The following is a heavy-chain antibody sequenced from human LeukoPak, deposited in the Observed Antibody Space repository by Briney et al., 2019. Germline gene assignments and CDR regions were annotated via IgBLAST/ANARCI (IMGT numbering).Heavy chain of an antibody. CDR3: ARHLRREGLADY. J-gene: IGHJ4*02. D-gene: IGHD3/OR15-3a*01. CDR2: IYPGDSDT. CDR1: GYSFTTYW. V-gene: IGHV5-51*01. Sequence: AGESLKISCKGSGYSFTTYWIGWVRQMPGKGLAWMGVIYPGDSDTRYSPSFQGQVTISVDKSINAAYLQWNSLKASDTAMYYCARHLRREGLADYWGQGTLVTVSS.